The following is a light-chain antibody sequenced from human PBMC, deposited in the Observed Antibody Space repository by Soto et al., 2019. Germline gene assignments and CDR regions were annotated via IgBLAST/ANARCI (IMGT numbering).Light chain of an antibody. Sequence: IQLTQSPSSLSASVGDRVTITCRASQGISSYLGWYQQKPGKAPNLLIYDASTLHSGVPSRFSGGGSGTEFTLTISSLQPDDFATYYCQQYNSYSQTFGQGTKVDIK. V-gene: IGKV1-9*01. CDR3: QQYNSYSQT. CDR1: QGISSY. CDR2: DAS. J-gene: IGKJ1*01.